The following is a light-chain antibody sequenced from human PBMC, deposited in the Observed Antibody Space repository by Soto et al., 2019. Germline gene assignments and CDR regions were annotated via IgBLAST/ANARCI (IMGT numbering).Light chain of an antibody. V-gene: IGKV3-20*01. CDR3: QQYGTSPIT. J-gene: IGKJ5*01. CDR2: GAS. CDR1: QSVSSN. Sequence: EIVMTQSPATLSVSPGERATLSCRASQSVSSNLAWYQQKPGQAPRLLIYGASIRATGIPDRFSGSGSGTDFTLTISRLEPADFAVYYCQQYGTSPITFGQGTRLEI.